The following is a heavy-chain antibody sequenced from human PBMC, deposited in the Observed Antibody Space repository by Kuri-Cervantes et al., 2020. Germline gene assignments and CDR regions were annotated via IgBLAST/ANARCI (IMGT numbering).Heavy chain of an antibody. D-gene: IGHD3-22*01. CDR1: GFTFSSYG. Sequence: GESLKISCAASGFTFSSYGMHWVRQAPGKGLEWVAVISYDGSNKYYADSVKGRFTISRDNSKNTLYLQMNSLRAEDTAVYYCAREGNYYDSSGLDYWGQGTLVTVSS. J-gene: IGHJ4*02. CDR3: AREGNYYDSSGLDY. CDR2: ISYDGSNK. V-gene: IGHV3-30*03.